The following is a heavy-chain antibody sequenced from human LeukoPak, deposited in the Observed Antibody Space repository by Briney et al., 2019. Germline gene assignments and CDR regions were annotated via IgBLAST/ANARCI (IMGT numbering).Heavy chain of an antibody. CDR3: ARVRQGYYMDV. CDR2: INHSGST. J-gene: IGHJ6*03. CDR1: GGSFSGYY. Sequence: PSETLSLTCAVYGGSFSGYYWSWIRQPPGKGLEWIGEINHSGSTNYNPSLKSRVTISVDTSKNQFSLKLSSVTAADTAVYYCARVRQGYYMDVWGKGTTVTVSS. V-gene: IGHV4-34*01.